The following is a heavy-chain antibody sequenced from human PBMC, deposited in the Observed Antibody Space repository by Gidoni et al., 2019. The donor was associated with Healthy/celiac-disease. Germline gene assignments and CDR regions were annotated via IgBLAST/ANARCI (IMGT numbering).Heavy chain of an antibody. D-gene: IGHD2-15*01. J-gene: IGHJ6*02. V-gene: IGHV4-34*01. Sequence: QVQLQQWGAGLLKPSEPLSLTCAVYGGSFSGYYWSWIRQPPGKGLEWIGEINHSGSTNYNPSLKSRVTISVDTSKNQFSLKLSSVTAADTAVYYCARDQVVKARGTPYYYYGMDVWGQGTTVTVSS. CDR2: INHSGST. CDR1: GGSFSGYY. CDR3: ARDQVVKARGTPYYYYGMDV.